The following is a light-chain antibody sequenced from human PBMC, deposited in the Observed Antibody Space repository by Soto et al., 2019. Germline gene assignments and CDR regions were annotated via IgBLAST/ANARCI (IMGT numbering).Light chain of an antibody. V-gene: IGLV1-40*01. CDR3: QSYDRSLSGSV. CDR2: GND. J-gene: IGLJ1*01. CDR1: SSNIGAGYD. Sequence: QSVLTQPPSASGAPGQGVTISCTGSSSNIGAGYDVHWYQQLPGAAPKLLIFGNDNRPSGVPDRFSGSRSGTSASLAITGLQAEDEADYYCQSYDRSLSGSVFGAGTKVTVL.